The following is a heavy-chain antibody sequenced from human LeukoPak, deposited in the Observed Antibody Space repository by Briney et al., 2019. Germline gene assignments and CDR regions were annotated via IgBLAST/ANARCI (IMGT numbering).Heavy chain of an antibody. V-gene: IGHV1-2*07. J-gene: IGHJ3*02. CDR3: ARDLGGSNTKDAFDI. D-gene: IGHD5-24*01. Sequence: ASVKVSCKASGYTFTGYYIHWVRQAPGQGLEWMGWINPKSGVTRSAHQFQGRVTMTRGTSISTAYMGLSTLKSDDTAVFYCARDLGGSNTKDAFDIWGQGTMVTVSS. CDR1: GYTFTGYY. CDR2: INPKSGVT.